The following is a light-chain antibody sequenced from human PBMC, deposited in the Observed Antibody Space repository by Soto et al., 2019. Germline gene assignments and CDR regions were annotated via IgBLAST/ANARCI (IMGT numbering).Light chain of an antibody. J-gene: IGLJ2*01. CDR2: EVS. V-gene: IGLV2-8*01. CDR1: SSDVGGYNY. Sequence: QSALTQPPSASGSPGQSVTISCTGTSSDVGGYNYVSWYQQHPGKAPKLIIYEVSQRPSGVPDRFSGSKSGNTASLTVSGLHAEDEAVYHCSSYAGSNNVVLGGGTKLTVL. CDR3: SSYAGSNNVV.